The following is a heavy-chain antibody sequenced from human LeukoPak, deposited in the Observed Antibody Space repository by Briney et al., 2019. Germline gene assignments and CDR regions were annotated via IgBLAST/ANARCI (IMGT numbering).Heavy chain of an antibody. CDR3: ARVPMGAVAGYYYYYGMDV. Sequence: PGGSLRLSCAASGFTVSSNYMSWVRQAPGKGLEWVSVIYSGGSTYYADSVKGRFTISRDNSKNTPYLQMNSLRAEDTAVYYCARVPMGAVAGYYYYYGMDVWGQGTTVTVSS. CDR1: GFTVSSNY. V-gene: IGHV3-66*01. J-gene: IGHJ6*02. D-gene: IGHD6-19*01. CDR2: IYSGGST.